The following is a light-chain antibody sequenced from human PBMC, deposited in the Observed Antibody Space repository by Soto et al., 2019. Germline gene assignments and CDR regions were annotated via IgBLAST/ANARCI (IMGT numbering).Light chain of an antibody. CDR2: DTS. V-gene: IGLV7-46*01. J-gene: IGLJ2*01. Sequence: QAVVTREPSLTVSPGGTVTLTCGSSTGGVTSGHYPHWFQKKPGQAPRTLIHDTSNKHSWTPARFSGSLLGGKAALTLSGAQPEDEAEYSCLLAYNDAWVFGGGTQLTVL. CDR3: LLAYNDAWV. CDR1: TGGVTSGHY.